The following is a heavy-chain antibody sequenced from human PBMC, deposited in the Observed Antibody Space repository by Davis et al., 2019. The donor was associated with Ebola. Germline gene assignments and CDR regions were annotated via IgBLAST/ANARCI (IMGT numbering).Heavy chain of an antibody. J-gene: IGHJ4*02. D-gene: IGHD5-12*01. CDR1: GFSFSDYY. V-gene: IGHV3-72*01. Sequence: PGGSLRLSCAASGFSFSDYYMDWVRQAPGKGLEWVGRIRNKANSYSTEYAASVKGRFTITGDESKNSLFLQMNSLKTEGTAVYYCARDVSGGVASIWGQGTLVTVSS. CDR3: ARDVSGGVASI. CDR2: IRNKANSYST.